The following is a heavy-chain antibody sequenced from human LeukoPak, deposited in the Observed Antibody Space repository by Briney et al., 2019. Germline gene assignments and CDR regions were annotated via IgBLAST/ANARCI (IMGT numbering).Heavy chain of an antibody. J-gene: IGHJ4*02. D-gene: IGHD5-12*01. V-gene: IGHV3-23*01. CDR3: AKREGYSYNL. Sequence: GRSHSPSYPAAASTLGMYCTRSARQDPGKGLEWLSAIGVSRDSKYTADSVNGPFIIARENSNNTLYLQMNSLRVGDTAIDYCAKREGYSYNLWGQGTLVTVSS. CDR1: ASTLGMYC. CDR2: IGVSRDSK.